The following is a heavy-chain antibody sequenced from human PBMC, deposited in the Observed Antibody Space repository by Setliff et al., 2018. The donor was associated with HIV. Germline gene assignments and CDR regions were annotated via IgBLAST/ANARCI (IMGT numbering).Heavy chain of an antibody. Sequence: LRLSCAASGFTFSSYWMSWVRQAPGKGLEWVANIKQDGSEKYYVDSVKGRFTISRDNAKNSLYLQMNSLRAEDTAVYYCARDQQWELVSWFDPWGQGTLVTVSS. CDR1: GFTFSSYW. D-gene: IGHD1-26*01. CDR2: IKQDGSEK. J-gene: IGHJ5*02. CDR3: ARDQQWELVSWFDP. V-gene: IGHV3-7*01.